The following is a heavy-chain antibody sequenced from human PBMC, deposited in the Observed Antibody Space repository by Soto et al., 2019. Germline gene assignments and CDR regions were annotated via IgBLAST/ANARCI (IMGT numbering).Heavy chain of an antibody. J-gene: IGHJ5*02. D-gene: IGHD6-13*01. Sequence: QVQLVESGGGVVQPGRSLRLSCAASGFTFSSYGMHWVRQAPGKGLEWGAVISYEGRNKYYADSVKGRFTISRDNSKNSLYLQMNSLIAEDTAVYYCAKYLIASAGTGNWFDPWGQGTLVTVSS. CDR2: ISYEGRNK. CDR3: AKYLIASAGTGNWFDP. V-gene: IGHV3-30*18. CDR1: GFTFSSYG.